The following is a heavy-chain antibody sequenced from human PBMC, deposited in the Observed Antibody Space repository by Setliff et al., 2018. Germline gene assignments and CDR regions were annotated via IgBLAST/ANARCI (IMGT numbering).Heavy chain of an antibody. J-gene: IGHJ4*02. CDR3: ARDGGHNSGGENDY. Sequence: GGSLRLSCAASGFTFSGYYMQWVRQAPGKGLEWVSAISRDSNYIVYADSVKGRFTISRDNALNSLYLQMNGLRAEDTAVYYCARDGGHNSGGENDYWGQGTLVTVSS. CDR1: GFTFSGYY. CDR2: ISRDSNYI. D-gene: IGHD6-19*01. V-gene: IGHV3-21*01.